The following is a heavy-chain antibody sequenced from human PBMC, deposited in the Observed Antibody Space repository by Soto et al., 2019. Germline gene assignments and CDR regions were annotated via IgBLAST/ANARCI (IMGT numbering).Heavy chain of an antibody. V-gene: IGHV1-58*01. CDR1: GFTFTSSA. D-gene: IGHD3-3*01. CDR3: AAATTYYDFWSGLGYYGMDV. Sequence: QMQLVQSGPEVKKPGTSVKVSCKASGFTFTSSAVQWVRQARGQRLEWIGWIVVGSGNTNYAQKFQERVTITRDMSTSTAYMELSSLRSEDTAVYYCAAATTYYDFWSGLGYYGMDVWGQGTTVTVSS. CDR2: IVVGSGNT. J-gene: IGHJ6*02.